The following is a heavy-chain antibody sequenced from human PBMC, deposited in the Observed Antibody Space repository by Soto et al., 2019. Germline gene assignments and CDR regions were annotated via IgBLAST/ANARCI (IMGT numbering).Heavy chain of an antibody. CDR2: INAGNGNT. CDR1: GYTFTSYA. CDR3: ARDFGSFFGPDCTNGVCYSGDTQYYFDY. D-gene: IGHD2-8*01. Sequence: ASVKVSCKASGYTFTSYAMHWVRQAPGQRLEWMGWINAGNGNTKYSQKFQGRVTITRDTSASTAYMELSSLRSEDTAVYYCARDFGSFFGPDCTNGVCYSGDTQYYFDYWGQGTLVTVSS. J-gene: IGHJ4*02. V-gene: IGHV1-3*01.